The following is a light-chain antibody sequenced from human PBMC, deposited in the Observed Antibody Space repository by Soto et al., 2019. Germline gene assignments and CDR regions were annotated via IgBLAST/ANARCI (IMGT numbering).Light chain of an antibody. J-gene: IGKJ1*01. V-gene: IGKV3D-15*01. CDR2: GVS. Sequence: EIVLTQSPDTLSLSQGQRATLSCRASQSVRSDYFAWYQQKPGQAPRVIIFGVSTRATGVPDRFSGSGSGTEFTLTISSLQSEDFAVYYCQQYNNWPRTFGQGTKVDI. CDR1: QSVRSD. CDR3: QQYNNWPRT.